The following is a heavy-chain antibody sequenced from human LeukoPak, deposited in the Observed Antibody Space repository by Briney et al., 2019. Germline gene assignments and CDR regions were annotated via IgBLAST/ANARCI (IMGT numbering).Heavy chain of an antibody. CDR3: GEGNLWFGEFTPIYY. CDR2: INHSGST. Sequence: SETLSLTCAVYGGSFSGYYWSRIRQPPGKGLEWIGEINHSGSTNYNPSLESRVTISVDTSKNQFSLKLSSVTAADTAVYYCGEGNLWFGEFTPIYYRGQGTLVTGS. V-gene: IGHV4-34*01. D-gene: IGHD3-10*01. J-gene: IGHJ4*02. CDR1: GGSFSGYY.